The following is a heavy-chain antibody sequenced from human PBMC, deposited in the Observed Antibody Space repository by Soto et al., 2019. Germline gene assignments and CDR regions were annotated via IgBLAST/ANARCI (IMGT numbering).Heavy chain of an antibody. Sequence: GVSLRLSCAASGFTFFSYGMHWVRQAPGKGLEWVAVISYDGSNKYYGDSVKGRFTISRDNSKNTLYLQMNSLRADDTAVYYCAKDRAGDIYVAARSGLDYWGQGTLVTVSS. CDR1: GFTFFSYG. J-gene: IGHJ4*02. CDR2: ISYDGSNK. V-gene: IGHV3-30*18. CDR3: AKDRAGDIYVAARSGLDY. D-gene: IGHD3-3*01.